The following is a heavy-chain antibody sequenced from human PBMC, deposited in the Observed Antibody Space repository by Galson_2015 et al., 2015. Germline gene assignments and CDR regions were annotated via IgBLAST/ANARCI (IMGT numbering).Heavy chain of an antibody. CDR3: ARTPTLDIVVVPAALYYFDY. CDR2: IYYSGST. D-gene: IGHD2-2*03. V-gene: IGHV4-59*01. CDR1: GGSISSYY. Sequence: ETLSLTCTVSGGSISSYYWSWIRQPPGKGLEWIGYIYYSGSTNYNPSPKSRVTISVDTSKNQFSLKLSSVTAADTAVYYCARTPTLDIVVVPAALYYFDYWGQGTLVTVSS. J-gene: IGHJ4*02.